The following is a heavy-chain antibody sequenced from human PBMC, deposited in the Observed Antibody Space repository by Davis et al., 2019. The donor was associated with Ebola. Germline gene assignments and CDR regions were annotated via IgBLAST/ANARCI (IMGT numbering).Heavy chain of an antibody. D-gene: IGHD5-24*01. J-gene: IGHJ3*02. CDR1: GFTFSSYW. Sequence: GESLKISCAASGFTFSSYWMSWVRQAPGKGLEWVANIKQDGSEKYYVDSVKGRFTISRDNAKNSLYLQMNSLRAEDTAVYYCARVRRWLQFDAFDIWGQGTMVTVSS. V-gene: IGHV3-7*03. CDR3: ARVRRWLQFDAFDI. CDR2: IKQDGSEK.